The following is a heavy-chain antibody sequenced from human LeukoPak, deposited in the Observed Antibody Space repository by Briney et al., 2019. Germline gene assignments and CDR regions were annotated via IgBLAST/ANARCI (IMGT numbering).Heavy chain of an antibody. CDR1: GGSISSGSYY. Sequence: PSQTLSLTCTVSGGSISSGSYYWSWIRQPAGKGLEWIGRMYTSGNTNYNPSLKSRVTISVDRSKNQVSLKVNSVTAADTAVYYCAREVWSSNGFDIWGRGTMVTVSS. V-gene: IGHV4-61*02. J-gene: IGHJ3*02. CDR3: AREVWSSNGFDI. CDR2: MYTSGNT. D-gene: IGHD3-3*01.